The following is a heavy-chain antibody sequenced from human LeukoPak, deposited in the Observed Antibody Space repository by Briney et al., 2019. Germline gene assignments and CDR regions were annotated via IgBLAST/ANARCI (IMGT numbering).Heavy chain of an antibody. CDR1: GGSFSGYY. CDR3: ARGPQYSSGWYPRY. Sequence: SETLSLTCAVYGGSFSGYYWSWIRQPPGKGLEWIGEINHSGSTNYNPSLKSRVTISVDTSKNQFSLKLTSVTAADTAVYYCARGPQYSSGWYPRYWGQGTLVTVSS. J-gene: IGHJ4*02. V-gene: IGHV4-34*01. CDR2: INHSGST. D-gene: IGHD6-19*01.